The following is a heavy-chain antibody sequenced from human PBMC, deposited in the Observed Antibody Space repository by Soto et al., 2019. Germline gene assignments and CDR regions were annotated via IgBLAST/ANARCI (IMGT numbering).Heavy chain of an antibody. V-gene: IGHV3-23*01. CDR3: AKDNIGKAGWS. Sequence: EVQLLESGGGLVQPGGSLRLSCAASGFTFSSYAMSWVRQAPGKGLEWVSDFSGSGGSTYYADSVKGRFTISRDNSKNTLYLQMNRLGAEDTAVYYCAKDNIGKAGWSWGQGTLVTVSS. D-gene: IGHD6-19*01. CDR2: FSGSGGST. J-gene: IGHJ4*02. CDR1: GFTFSSYA.